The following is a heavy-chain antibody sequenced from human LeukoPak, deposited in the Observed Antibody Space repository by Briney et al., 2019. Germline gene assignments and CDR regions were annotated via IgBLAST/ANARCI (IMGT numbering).Heavy chain of an antibody. CDR1: GYKFTGYY. J-gene: IGHJ4*02. CDR3: ARRDSSSDIDY. V-gene: IGHV1-2*02. Sequence: ASVKVSCKASGYKFTGYYIHWVRQAPGQGPEWVGWINPNTGDATYAQNFQGRLTMTRDTSITTAYMEESRLRSDDTAVYYCARRDSSSDIDYWGQGTLVTVSS. CDR2: INPNTGDA. D-gene: IGHD6-13*01.